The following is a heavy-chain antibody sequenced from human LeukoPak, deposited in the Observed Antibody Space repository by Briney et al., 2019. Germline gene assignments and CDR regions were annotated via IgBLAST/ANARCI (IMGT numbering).Heavy chain of an antibody. D-gene: IGHD1-26*01. CDR1: IDSFSNYH. Sequence: SETLSLTCAVYIDSFSNYHWNWIRQTPSKGLEWIGEVNEVGGTNISPSLRNRVIFSVDTSKNQFFLKLISVTVADTAVYYCARGQGATVPQVGKNWFDPWGQGTRVTVS. V-gene: IGHV4-34*01. J-gene: IGHJ5*02. CDR2: VNEVGGT. CDR3: ARGQGATVPQVGKNWFDP.